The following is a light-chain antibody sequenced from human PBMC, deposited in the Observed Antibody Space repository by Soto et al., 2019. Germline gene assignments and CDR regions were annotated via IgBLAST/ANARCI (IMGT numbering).Light chain of an antibody. V-gene: IGKV3-11*01. CDR2: DAS. Sequence: EVALTQSPATLSLSPGERSTLSCRASQSVGSYLGWYQQKPGQAPRLLIYDASNRAAGIPARFSGGGSATDFTLIISSLEPEDSAVYYCQQRSNWITFGKGTRLAIK. CDR3: QQRSNWIT. CDR1: QSVGSY. J-gene: IGKJ5*01.